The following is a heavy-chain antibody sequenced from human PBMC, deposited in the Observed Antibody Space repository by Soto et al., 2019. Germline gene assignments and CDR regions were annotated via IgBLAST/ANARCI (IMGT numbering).Heavy chain of an antibody. CDR3: ARGGRGAFDL. Sequence: EVQLVESGGGLQPGESLRLSCAASGFTFDYYWMHWVRQAPGTGLVWVSRIYSDGTSTTYADSVKGRFTISRYNAKNTVSLQMTRPRADDTAVYSCARGGRGAFDLWGQGTVVTVSS. CDR2: IYSDGTST. J-gene: IGHJ3*01. V-gene: IGHV3-74*01. D-gene: IGHD1-26*01. CDR1: GFTFDYYW.